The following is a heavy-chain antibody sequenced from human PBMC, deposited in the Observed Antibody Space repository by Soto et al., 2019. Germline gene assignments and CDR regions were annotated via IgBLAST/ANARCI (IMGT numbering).Heavy chain of an antibody. V-gene: IGHV3-74*01. J-gene: IGHJ3*01. CDR3: ARGDRGAFDL. CDR1: GFTFSYYW. CDR2: SHSDGSST. Sequence: EVQLVESGGGLVRPGGSLRLSCAASGFTFSYYWMHWVRQGPGKGLVWVSRSHSDGSSTTYADFVKGRFIISRDNARNTVDLQMNSVRVEDTAVYYCARGDRGAFDLWGQGTVVTVSS. D-gene: IGHD1-26*01.